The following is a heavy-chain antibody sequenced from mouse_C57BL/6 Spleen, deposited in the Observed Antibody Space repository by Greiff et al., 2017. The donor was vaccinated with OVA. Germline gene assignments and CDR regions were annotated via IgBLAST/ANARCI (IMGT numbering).Heavy chain of an antibody. Sequence: EVKLQESGPELVKPGASVKISCKASGYSFTDYNMNWVKQSNGKSLEWIGVINPNYGTTSYNQKLKGKATWNVDQSSSTAYMQLNSLTSEDSAVCYYARVEACSDGSSPYYAMDYWGQGTSVTVSS. CDR3: ARVEACSDGSSPYYAMDY. CDR2: INPNYGTT. J-gene: IGHJ4*01. V-gene: IGHV1-39*01. CDR1: GYSFTDYN. D-gene: IGHD1-1*01.